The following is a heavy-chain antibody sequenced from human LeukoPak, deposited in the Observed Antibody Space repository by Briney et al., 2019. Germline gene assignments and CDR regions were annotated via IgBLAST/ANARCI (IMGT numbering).Heavy chain of an antibody. J-gene: IGHJ4*02. Sequence: ASVKVSCKASGYTFTGYCMHWVRQAPGQGLEWMGWINPNSGGTNYAQKFQGRVTMTRDTSISTAYMELSRLRSDDTAVYYCARDPTYDFWSGWTHFDYWGQGTLVTVSS. V-gene: IGHV1-2*02. D-gene: IGHD3-3*01. CDR2: INPNSGGT. CDR1: GYTFTGYC. CDR3: ARDPTYDFWSGWTHFDY.